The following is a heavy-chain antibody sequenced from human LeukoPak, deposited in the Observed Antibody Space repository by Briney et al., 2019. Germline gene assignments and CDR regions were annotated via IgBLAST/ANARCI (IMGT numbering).Heavy chain of an antibody. D-gene: IGHD3-10*01. J-gene: IGHJ4*02. CDR2: INHNGSS. V-gene: IGHV4-34*01. CDR3: ARGLRRYYDTSGSYIAFGY. Sequence: SETLSLTCAVYGGSFSGYYWHWIRQPPAKGLEWLGEINHNGSSNYNPSLKSRVTISLDTSKNQFSQKLSSVTAADTAVYYCARGLRRYYDTSGSYIAFGYWGQGSLVTVSS. CDR1: GGSFSGYY.